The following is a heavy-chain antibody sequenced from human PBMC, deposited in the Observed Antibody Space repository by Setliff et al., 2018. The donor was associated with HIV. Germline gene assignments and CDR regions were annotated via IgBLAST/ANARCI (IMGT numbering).Heavy chain of an antibody. CDR1: GGSISDSKYY. CDR2: IYRTGKT. CDR3: ARLSGGMVPNY. J-gene: IGHJ4*02. D-gene: IGHD3-10*01. V-gene: IGHV4-39*01. Sequence: SETLSLTCGVSGGSISDSKYYWSWIRQPPGKGLEFIGSIYRTGKTYYNLSLKSRLTMSLDTSKNQFSLNLSSVTAADTAVYYCARLSGGMVPNYWGQGTLVTVSS.